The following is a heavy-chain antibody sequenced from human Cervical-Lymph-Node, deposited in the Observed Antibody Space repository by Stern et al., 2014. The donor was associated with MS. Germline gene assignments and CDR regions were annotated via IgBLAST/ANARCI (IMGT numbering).Heavy chain of an antibody. Sequence: VQLVQSGAEVKKPGESLKIYCKGSEYNFNTHWIAWVRQMPGKGLEWLGNIYPGNSDTRYNPSLQGQVSISADKSITTAYLHFSSLKASDSAMYFCARHGGPNWNHEAHNWFDPWGQGTLVTVSS. V-gene: IGHV5-51*03. CDR3: ARHGGPNWNHEAHNWFDP. D-gene: IGHD1-14*01. CDR2: IYPGNSDT. CDR1: EYNFNTHW. J-gene: IGHJ5*02.